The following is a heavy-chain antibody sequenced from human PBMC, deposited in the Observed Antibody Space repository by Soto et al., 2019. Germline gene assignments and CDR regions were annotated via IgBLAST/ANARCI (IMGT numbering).Heavy chain of an antibody. CDR2: IYYTGST. Sequence: SETLSLTCTVSGCSISPYYWSWIRQPPGKGLEWIGYIYYTGSTEYNPSLRSRVTISVDMSKNQFSLKLTSVTAAGTAVYYCASSYYDLLTGYILYGMDVWGQGTTVTVSS. J-gene: IGHJ6*02. V-gene: IGHV4-59*08. CDR3: ASSYYDLLTGYILYGMDV. CDR1: GCSISPYY. D-gene: IGHD3-9*01.